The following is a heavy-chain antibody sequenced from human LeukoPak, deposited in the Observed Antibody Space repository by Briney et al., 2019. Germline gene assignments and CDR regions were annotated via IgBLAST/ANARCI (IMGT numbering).Heavy chain of an antibody. CDR2: ISYDGSNK. Sequence: GGSLRLSCAASGFTFSSYGIHWVRQAPGKGLEWVAVISYDGSNKYYADSVKGRFTISRDNSKNTLYLQMNSLRAEDTAVYYCARGRGIVGATPEFDYWGQGTLVTVSS. CDR3: ARGRGIVGATPEFDY. CDR1: GFTFSSYG. V-gene: IGHV3-30*03. J-gene: IGHJ4*02. D-gene: IGHD1-26*01.